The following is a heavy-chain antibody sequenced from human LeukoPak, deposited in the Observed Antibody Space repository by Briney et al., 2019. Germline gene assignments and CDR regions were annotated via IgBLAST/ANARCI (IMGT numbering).Heavy chain of an antibody. D-gene: IGHD3-10*01. CDR3: ARDRWYGDFDY. CDR1: GYTFTGYY. J-gene: IGHJ4*02. V-gene: IGHV1-2*06. CDR2: INPNSGGT. Sequence: ASVKVSCKASGYTFTGYYMHWVRQAPGQGLEWMGRINPNSGGTNYAQKFQGRVTMTRDTSISTAYMELSRLRSDDRAVYYCARDRWYGDFDYWGQGTLVTVSS.